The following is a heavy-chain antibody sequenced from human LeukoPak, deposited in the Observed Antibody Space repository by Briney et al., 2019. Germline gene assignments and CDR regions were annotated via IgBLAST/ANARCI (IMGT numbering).Heavy chain of an antibody. CDR1: GFTFSSFA. CDR3: AGPSDYYDKAQAFDI. V-gene: IGHV3-30*04. J-gene: IGHJ3*02. CDR2: ISYDGSNK. D-gene: IGHD3-22*01. Sequence: GGSVRLSCAASGFTFSSFAMLWLRQAPGKGREWGAVISYDGSNKYFADSVKGRFTISRDNSKNTLYLQTNSLRAEDTAVYYCAGPSDYYDKAQAFDIWGQGTMVTVSS.